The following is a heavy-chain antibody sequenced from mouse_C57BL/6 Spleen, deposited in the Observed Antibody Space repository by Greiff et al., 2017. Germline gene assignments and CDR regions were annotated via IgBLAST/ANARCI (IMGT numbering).Heavy chain of an antibody. CDR1: GYAFSSSW. D-gene: IGHD1-1*01. CDR2: IYPGDGDT. V-gene: IGHV1-82*01. J-gene: IGHJ1*03. Sequence: VQLQQPGPELVKPGASVKISCKASGYAFSSSWMNWVKQRPGKGLEWIGRIYPGDGDTNYNGKFKGKAILTADKSSSTAYMQLSSLTSEDSAVXFYEISTVLEGEFDVWGKGTTVTVSS. CDR3: EISTVLEGEFDV.